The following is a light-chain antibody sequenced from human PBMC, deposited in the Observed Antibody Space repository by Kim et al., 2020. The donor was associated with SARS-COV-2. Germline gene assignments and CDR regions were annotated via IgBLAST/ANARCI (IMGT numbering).Light chain of an antibody. V-gene: IGLV3-19*01. CDR3: QARDSRGEVV. Sequence: SSELTQDPAVSVALGQTVSITCQGDSLRHYYVSWYQRRPGQAPVLVMFAKNTRPSGIPDRLSGSTSGNTASLTIPGAQAEDEADSYCQARDSRGEVVFGG. CDR1: SLRHYY. J-gene: IGLJ2*01. CDR2: AKN.